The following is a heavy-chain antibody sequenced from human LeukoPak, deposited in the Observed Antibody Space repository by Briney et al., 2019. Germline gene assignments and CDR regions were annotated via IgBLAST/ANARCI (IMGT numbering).Heavy chain of an antibody. CDR2: IYTSGST. Sequence: PSQTLSLTCTVSGGSISSGSYYWSRIRQPAGKGLEWIGRIYTSGSTNYNPSLKSRVTISVDTSKNQFSLKLSSVTAADTAVYYCARDATGGLLEPGAFDIWGQGTMVTVSS. D-gene: IGHD1-1*01. J-gene: IGHJ3*02. CDR3: ARDATGGLLEPGAFDI. V-gene: IGHV4-61*02. CDR1: GGSISSGSYY.